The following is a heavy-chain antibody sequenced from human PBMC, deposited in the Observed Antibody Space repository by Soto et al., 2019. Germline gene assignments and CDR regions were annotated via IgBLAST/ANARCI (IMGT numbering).Heavy chain of an antibody. J-gene: IGHJ4*02. CDR3: ARSSGYVPGGY. CDR1: GGSINSSSYF. D-gene: IGHD5-12*01. Sequence: SETLSLTCSVSGGSINSSSYFWGWVRQPPGKGLEWIGIVHHSGSTYYNPSLRSRITISVDTSKNQFSLKMPSVTAADTAVYYCARSSGYVPGGYWGQGILVTVSS. V-gene: IGHV4-39*07. CDR2: VHHSGST.